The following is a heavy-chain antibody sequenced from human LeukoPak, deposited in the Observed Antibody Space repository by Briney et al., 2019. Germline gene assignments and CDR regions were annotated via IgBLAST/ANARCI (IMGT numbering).Heavy chain of an antibody. CDR3: ARIGYSSSCFDY. J-gene: IGHJ4*02. Sequence: PGGSLRLSCAASGFSFTNYWMSWVRQAPGKGLEWVANTKQDGSVKYYVDSVKGRFTISRDNAKSSVYLQINSLRVEDTAVYYCARIGYSSSCFDYWGQGTLVTVSS. CDR1: GFSFTNYW. V-gene: IGHV3-7*03. D-gene: IGHD6-13*01. CDR2: TKQDGSVK.